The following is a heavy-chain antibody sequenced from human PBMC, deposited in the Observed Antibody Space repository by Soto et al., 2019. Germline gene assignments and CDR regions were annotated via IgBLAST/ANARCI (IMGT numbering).Heavy chain of an antibody. CDR3: ALLLSPFDY. D-gene: IGHD1-26*01. Sequence: SETLSLTCAVYGGSFSGYYWSWIRQPPGKGLEWIGEINHSGSTNYNPSLKSRVTISVDTSKNQFSLQWSSLKASDTAMYYCALLLSPFDYWGQGTLVTVSS. V-gene: IGHV4-34*01. CDR2: INHSGST. J-gene: IGHJ4*02. CDR1: GGSFSGYY.